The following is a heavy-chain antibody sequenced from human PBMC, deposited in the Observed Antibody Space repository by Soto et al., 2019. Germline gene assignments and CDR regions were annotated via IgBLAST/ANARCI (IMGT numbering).Heavy chain of an antibody. CDR1: GFTFSSYS. J-gene: IGHJ6*03. Sequence: GGSLRLSCAASGFTFSSYSMNWVRQAPGKGLEWVSYISSSSSTIYYADSVKGRFTISRDNAKNSLYLQMNSLRAEDTAVYYCARGTGKGPMDVWGKGTTVTVSS. CDR3: ARGTGKGPMDV. V-gene: IGHV3-48*01. CDR2: ISSSSSTI. D-gene: IGHD1-1*01.